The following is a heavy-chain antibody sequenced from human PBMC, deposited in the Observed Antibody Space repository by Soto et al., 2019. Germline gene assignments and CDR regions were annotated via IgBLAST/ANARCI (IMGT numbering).Heavy chain of an antibody. D-gene: IGHD1-26*01. CDR1: GGSITNYY. CDR2: ISDSGST. Sequence: VQLQESGPGLVKTSETLSLMCTVSGGSITNYYWSWIRQSPAKGLEWIGYISDSGSTKYNPSLKSRVTISVDTSKNQFSLKLTSVTAADTAVYYCARERVGHSAMDVWGQGTTVTVSS. J-gene: IGHJ6*02. CDR3: ARERVGHSAMDV. V-gene: IGHV4-59*01.